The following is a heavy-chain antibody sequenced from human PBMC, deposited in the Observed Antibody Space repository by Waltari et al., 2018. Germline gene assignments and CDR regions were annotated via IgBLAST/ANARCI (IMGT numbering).Heavy chain of an antibody. D-gene: IGHD5-12*01. J-gene: IGHJ3*01. CDR1: GGAIPSNRDY. CDR2: LSYSGTT. CDR3: AAYIGASVGTAAFDV. V-gene: IGHV4-39*01. Sequence: QLQLQESGPGLVKPSETLSRTCSVSGGAIPSNRDYWGWIRQPPGQGLEWIGTLSYSGTTYISPSLKSRVTLSRDTSRNQLSLKLGSVTATDTAVYYCAAYIGASVGTAAFDVWGQGTMVNVSS.